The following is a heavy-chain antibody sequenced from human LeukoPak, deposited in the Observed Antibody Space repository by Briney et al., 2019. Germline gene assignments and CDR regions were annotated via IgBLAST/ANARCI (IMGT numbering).Heavy chain of an antibody. CDR1: GGSISLSYYY. CDR2: IYYSGST. Sequence: SETLSLTCSVSGGSISLSYYYWGWIRQPPGKGLEWIGYIYYSGSTNYNPSLKSRVTISVDTSKNQFSLKLSSVTAADTAVYYCAREGLYYYGSGSYNLLDYWGQGTLVTVSS. CDR3: AREGLYYYGSGSYNLLDY. J-gene: IGHJ4*02. D-gene: IGHD3-10*01. V-gene: IGHV4-61*01.